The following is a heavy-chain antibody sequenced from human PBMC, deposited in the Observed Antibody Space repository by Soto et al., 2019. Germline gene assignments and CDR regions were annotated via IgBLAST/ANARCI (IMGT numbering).Heavy chain of an antibody. V-gene: IGHV3-30-3*01. CDR2: ISYDGSNK. D-gene: IGHD3-22*01. CDR1: GFTFSSYA. CDR3: ARISSGYSPFAY. Sequence: GGSLRLSCAASGFTFSSYAMHWVRQAPGKGLEWVAVISYDGSNKYYADSVKGRFTISRDNSKNTLYLQMNSLRAEDTAVYYFARISSGYSPFAYWGQGTLVTVSS. J-gene: IGHJ4*02.